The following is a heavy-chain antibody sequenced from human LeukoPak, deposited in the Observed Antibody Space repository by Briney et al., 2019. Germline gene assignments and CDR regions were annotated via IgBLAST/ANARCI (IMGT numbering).Heavy chain of an antibody. Sequence: WTGYIYYSGSTNSNPSLNSRVTISVDTSKNQFSLRLSSVTAADTAIYYCARAVSGRFDYWGQGTLVTVSS. V-gene: IGHV4-59*08. D-gene: IGHD6-19*01. J-gene: IGHJ4*02. CDR3: ARAVSGRFDY. CDR2: IYYSGST.